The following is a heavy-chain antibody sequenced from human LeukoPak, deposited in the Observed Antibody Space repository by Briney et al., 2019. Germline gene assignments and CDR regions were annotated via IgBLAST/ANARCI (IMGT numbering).Heavy chain of an antibody. CDR3: ARAPGLRIDYDSSGYYYWFDP. V-gene: IGHV1-46*01. CDR2: INPSGGST. CDR1: GYTFTSYY. J-gene: IGHJ5*02. D-gene: IGHD3-22*01. Sequence: GASVKVSCKASGYTFTSYYMHWVRQAPGQGLEWMGIINPSGGSTSYAQKFQGRVTMTRDTSTSTVYMELSSLRPEDTAVYYCARAPGLRIDYDSSGYYYWFDPWGQGTLVTVSS.